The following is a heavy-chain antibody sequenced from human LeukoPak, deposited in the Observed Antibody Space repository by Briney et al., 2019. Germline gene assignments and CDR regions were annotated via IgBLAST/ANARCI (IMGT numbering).Heavy chain of an antibody. CDR3: ARDFPRGSSWSDAFDI. CDR1: GFTFSSYS. V-gene: IGHV3-48*01. J-gene: IGHJ3*02. Sequence: GGSLRLSCAASGFTFSSYSMNWVRQAPGKGLEWVSYISSSSSTIYYADSVKGRFTISRDNAKNSLYLQMNSLRAEDTAVYYCARDFPRGSSWSDAFDIWGQGTMVTVSS. D-gene: IGHD6-13*01. CDR2: ISSSSSTI.